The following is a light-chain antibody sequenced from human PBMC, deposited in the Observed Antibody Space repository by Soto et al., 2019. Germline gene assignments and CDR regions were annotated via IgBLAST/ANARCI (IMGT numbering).Light chain of an antibody. V-gene: IGKV3-20*01. J-gene: IGKJ1*01. CDR2: GAS. CDR3: QYYDTSRT. Sequence: IVLTQSPDTLSLSPGERATLSCRASQDVASTYLAWYQPKPGQAPRLLIYGASGRAAGVAERFSGSGSGTQFTLTISRLEPEDFAVYYCQYYDTSRTFAQGTRVEI. CDR1: QDVASTY.